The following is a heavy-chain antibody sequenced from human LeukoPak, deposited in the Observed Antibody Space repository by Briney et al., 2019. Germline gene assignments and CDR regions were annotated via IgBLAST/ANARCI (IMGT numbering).Heavy chain of an antibody. V-gene: IGHV3-74*01. Sequence: GGSLRLSCAASGFTFSSYWMHWVRQAPGKGLVWVSRINSDGSSTSYADSVKGRFTISRDNAKNTLYLQMNSLRAEDTAVYYCARVAEAAAFDSWGQGTLVTVSS. J-gene: IGHJ4*02. CDR1: GFTFSSYW. CDR2: INSDGSST. CDR3: ARVAEAAAFDS. D-gene: IGHD6-13*01.